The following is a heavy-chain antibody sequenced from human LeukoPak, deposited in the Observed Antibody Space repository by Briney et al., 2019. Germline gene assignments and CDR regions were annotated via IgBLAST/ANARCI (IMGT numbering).Heavy chain of an antibody. CDR3: AREFSVTVTTSGY. CDR2: ISYDGSNK. D-gene: IGHD4-17*01. Sequence: GRSLRLSCEASGFTFSTYAMHWVRQAPGKGLEWVAVISYDGSNKYYADSVKGRFTISRDNSKNTLYLQMNSLRAEDTAVYYCAREFSVTVTTSGYWGQGTLVTVSS. J-gene: IGHJ4*02. V-gene: IGHV3-30-3*01. CDR1: GFTFSTYA.